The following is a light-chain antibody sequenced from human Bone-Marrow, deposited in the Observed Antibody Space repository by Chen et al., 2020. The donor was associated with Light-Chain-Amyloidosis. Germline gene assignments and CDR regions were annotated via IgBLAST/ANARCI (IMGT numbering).Light chain of an antibody. CDR3: QSYQGSSQGV. Sequence: NFMLTQPHSVSESPGKTVIISCNRSSGSIATNYVQWYQQRPGISPTTVIDEDDQRPSGVPDRCSGSIDRYSNSASLTISGQKTEDEADYYCQSYQGSSQGVFGGGTKLTVL. CDR1: SGSIATNY. J-gene: IGLJ3*02. CDR2: EDD. V-gene: IGLV6-57*01.